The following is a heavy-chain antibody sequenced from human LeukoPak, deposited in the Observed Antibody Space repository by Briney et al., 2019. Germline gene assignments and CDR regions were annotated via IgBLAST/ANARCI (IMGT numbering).Heavy chain of an antibody. D-gene: IGHD2-15*01. CDR3: ARGPYCSGGTCYSQYFDY. Sequence: ASVKVSCKASGYTFTSYGISWVRQAPEPGLEWMGWISAYNGNTNYAQKLQGRVTMTTDTSTSTAYMELRRLRSDDTAVYYCARGPYCSGGTCYSQYFDYWGQGTLVTVSS. CDR2: ISAYNGNT. J-gene: IGHJ4*02. CDR1: GYTFTSYG. V-gene: IGHV1-18*01.